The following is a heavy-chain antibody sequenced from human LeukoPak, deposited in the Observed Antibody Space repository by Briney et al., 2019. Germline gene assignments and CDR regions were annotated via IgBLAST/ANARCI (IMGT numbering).Heavy chain of an antibody. V-gene: IGHV4-34*01. CDR2: INHSGST. J-gene: IGHJ4*02. Sequence: PSETLSLTCAVYGGSFSGYYWSWIRQPPGKGLEWIGEINHSGSTNYNPSLKSRVTISVDTSKNQFSLKLSSVTAADTAVYYCVRGDYGDYYLDYWGQGTLVTVSS. D-gene: IGHD4-17*01. CDR3: VRGDYGDYYLDY. CDR1: GGSFSGYY.